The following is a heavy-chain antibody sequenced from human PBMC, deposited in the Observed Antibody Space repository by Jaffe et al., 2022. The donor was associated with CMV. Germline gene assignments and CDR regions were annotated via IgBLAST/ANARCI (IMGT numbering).Heavy chain of an antibody. D-gene: IGHD6-19*01. V-gene: IGHV3-23*01. Sequence: EVQLLESGGGLVQPGGSLRLSCAASGFTFSSYAMSWVRQAPGKGLEWVSAISGSGGSTYYADSVKGRFTISRDNSKNTLYLQMNSLRAEDTAVYYCAKVGVGGWSSGWYRGYGMDVWGQGTTVTVSS. CDR2: ISGSGGST. CDR1: GFTFSSYA. J-gene: IGHJ6*02. CDR3: AKVGVGGWSSGWYRGYGMDV.